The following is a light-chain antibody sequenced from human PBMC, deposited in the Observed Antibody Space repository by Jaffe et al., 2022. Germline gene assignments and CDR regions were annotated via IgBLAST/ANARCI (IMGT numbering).Light chain of an antibody. Sequence: DIVMTQSPDSLPVSLGERATINCKSSQRILYSSINKNQLAWFQQKPGQPPKLLIYSASTRASGVPDRFSGSGSGTDYTLTISSLQAADVAIYYCQQYYSNPITFGQGTRLEIK. J-gene: IGKJ5*01. CDR3: QQYYSNPIT. CDR2: SAS. V-gene: IGKV4-1*01. CDR1: QRILYSSINKNQ.